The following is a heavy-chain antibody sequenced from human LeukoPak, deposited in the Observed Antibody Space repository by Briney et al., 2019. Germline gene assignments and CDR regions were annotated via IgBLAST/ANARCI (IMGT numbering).Heavy chain of an antibody. Sequence: SETLSLTCAVYGGPFSGYYWIWIRQPPGKGLEWIGEINHSGSTNYNPSLKSRVTISVDTSKNQFSLKLNSVTAADTAVYYCARGCPGGYSSSWYYYFDYWGQGTLVTVSS. CDR2: INHSGST. CDR1: GGPFSGYY. V-gene: IGHV4-34*01. D-gene: IGHD6-13*01. J-gene: IGHJ4*02. CDR3: ARGCPGGYSSSWYYYFDY.